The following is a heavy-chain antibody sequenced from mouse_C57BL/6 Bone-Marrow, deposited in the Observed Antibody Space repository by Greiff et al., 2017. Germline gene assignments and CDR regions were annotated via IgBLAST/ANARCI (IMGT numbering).Heavy chain of an antibody. CDR3: ARYDGYHFFYAMDY. J-gene: IGHJ4*01. D-gene: IGHD2-3*01. CDR1: GFTFTDYY. Sequence: EVHLVESGGGLVQPGGSLSLSCAASGFTFTDYYMTWVRQPPGKALEWLGFIRNKANGYTTEYSASVKGRFTISRDNSQSILYLQMNALRAEDSATYYCARYDGYHFFYAMDYWGQGTSVTVSS. CDR2: IRNKANGYTT. V-gene: IGHV7-3*01.